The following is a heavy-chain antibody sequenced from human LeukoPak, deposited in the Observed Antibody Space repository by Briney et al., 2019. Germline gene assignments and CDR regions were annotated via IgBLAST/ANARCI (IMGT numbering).Heavy chain of an antibody. CDR1: GFTFSSYW. V-gene: IGHV3-7*01. CDR3: ARDGDTSGYSD. Sequence: GGSLRLSCAASGFTFSSYWMSWVRQPPGKGLEWVANIKQDGSEKYYLDSVKGRFTISRDNAQNSLYLQMHSLRADDTAVYYCARDGDTSGYSDWGQGTLVTVSS. J-gene: IGHJ1*01. D-gene: IGHD3-22*01. CDR2: IKQDGSEK.